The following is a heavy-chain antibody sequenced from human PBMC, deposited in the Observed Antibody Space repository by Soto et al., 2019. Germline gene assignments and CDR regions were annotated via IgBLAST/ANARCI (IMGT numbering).Heavy chain of an antibody. D-gene: IGHD2-15*01. Sequence: QVQLVQSGAEVKKPGSSVKVSCKASGGTFSSYTISWVRQAPGQGLEWMGRIIPTLGIANYAQKFQGRVTITADKSTSTAYMKMSSLRSEDTAVYYCARDCSGGSCYFYYYYYGMDVWGQGTTVTVSS. V-gene: IGHV1-69*08. J-gene: IGHJ6*02. CDR2: IIPTLGIA. CDR1: GGTFSSYT. CDR3: ARDCSGGSCYFYYYYYGMDV.